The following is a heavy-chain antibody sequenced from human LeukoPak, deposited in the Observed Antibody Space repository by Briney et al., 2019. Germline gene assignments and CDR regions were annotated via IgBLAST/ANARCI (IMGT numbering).Heavy chain of an antibody. V-gene: IGHV1-46*03. CDR1: GYTFTSYY. CDR2: INPSGGST. CDR3: ARDQGCSSGWCAYYYYGMDV. D-gene: IGHD6-19*01. J-gene: IGHJ6*02. Sequence: GASVKVSCEASGYTFTSYYMHWVRQAPGQGLEWMGIINPSGGSTSYAQKFQGRVTMTRDTSTSTVYMELSSLRSEDTAVYYCARDQGCSSGWCAYYYYGMDVWGQGTTVTVSS.